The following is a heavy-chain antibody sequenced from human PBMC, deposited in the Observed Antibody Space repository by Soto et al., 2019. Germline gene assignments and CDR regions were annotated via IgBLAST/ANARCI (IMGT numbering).Heavy chain of an antibody. V-gene: IGHV4-59*08. CDR2: IYYSGST. CDR1: GGSISSYY. Sequence: SETLSLTCTVSGGSISSYYWSWIRQPPGKGLEWIGYIYYSGSTNYNPSLKSRVTISVDTSKNQFSLKLSSVTAADTAVYYCARRYGGIFDYWGQGTLVTVYS. J-gene: IGHJ4*02. CDR3: ARRYGGIFDY. D-gene: IGHD2-15*01.